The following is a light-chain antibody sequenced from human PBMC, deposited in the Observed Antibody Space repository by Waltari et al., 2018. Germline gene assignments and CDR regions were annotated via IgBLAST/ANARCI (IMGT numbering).Light chain of an antibody. V-gene: IGKV4-1*01. CDR2: WAT. J-gene: IGKJ4*01. CDR3: QQYYTTPIT. Sequence: DIVMTQSPDSLAVSLGERATINCKSSQSVLLSSNNRNYLTWYHQKPGQPPKLLIYWATTRESGVPGRFSGSGSGTDFTLTISSLQAEDVAVYYCQQYYTTPITFGGGTKVEIK. CDR1: QSVLLSSNNRNY.